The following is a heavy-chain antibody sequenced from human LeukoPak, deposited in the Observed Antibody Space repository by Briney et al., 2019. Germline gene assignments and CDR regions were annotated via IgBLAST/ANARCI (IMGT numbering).Heavy chain of an antibody. CDR3: AKAVPTIAARLCWFDP. CDR1: GFTFSSYA. J-gene: IGHJ5*02. CDR2: ISGSGGST. Sequence: GGSLRLSCAASGFTFSSYAMSWVRLAPGKGLEWVSAISGSGGSTYYADSVKGRFTISRDNSKNTLYLQMNSLRAEDTAVYYCAKAVPTIAARLCWFDPWGQGTLVTVSS. D-gene: IGHD6-6*01. V-gene: IGHV3-23*01.